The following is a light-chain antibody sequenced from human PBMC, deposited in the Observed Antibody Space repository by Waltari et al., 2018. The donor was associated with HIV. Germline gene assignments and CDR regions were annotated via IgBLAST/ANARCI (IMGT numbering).Light chain of an antibody. CDR3: QQYGSSPYT. V-gene: IGKV3-20*01. CDR2: GAS. J-gene: IGKJ2*01. Sequence: EIVLTQSPDTLSLSPGERAALSCRASQSVSSNYLAWYQQKPGQAPRLLIYGASSRATGIPDTFSGSGSGTDFTLTISRLEPEDFAVYYCQQYGSSPYTFGQGTKPEIK. CDR1: QSVSSNY.